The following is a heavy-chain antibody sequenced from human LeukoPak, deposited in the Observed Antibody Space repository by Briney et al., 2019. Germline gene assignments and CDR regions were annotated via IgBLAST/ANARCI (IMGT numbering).Heavy chain of an antibody. V-gene: IGHV1-18*01. D-gene: IGHD3-22*01. CDR2: ISAYNGNT. J-gene: IGHJ3*02. CDR3: ARATADLAWIVVVITTTSGDAFDI. Sequence: GASVKVSCKASGYTFTSYGISWVRQAPGQGLEWMGWISAYNGNTNYAQKLQGRVTMTTDTSTSTAYMELRSLRSDDTAVYYCARATADLAWIVVVITTTSGDAFDIWGQGTMVTVSS. CDR1: GYTFTSYG.